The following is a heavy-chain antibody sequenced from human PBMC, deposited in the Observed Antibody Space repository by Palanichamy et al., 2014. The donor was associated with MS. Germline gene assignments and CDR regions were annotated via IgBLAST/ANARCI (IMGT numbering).Heavy chain of an antibody. CDR2: ISAYNGNT. D-gene: IGHD3-16*02. CDR3: ARDYMITFGGVIVDNWFDP. Sequence: QVQLVQSGAEVKKPGASVKVSCKASGYTFTSYGISWVRQAPGQGLEWMGWISAYNGNTNYAQKLQGRVTITTDTSTSTAYMELRSLRSDDTAVYYCARDYMITFGGVIVDNWFDPWGQGTLVTVSS. V-gene: IGHV1-18*01. J-gene: IGHJ5*02. CDR1: GYTFTSYG.